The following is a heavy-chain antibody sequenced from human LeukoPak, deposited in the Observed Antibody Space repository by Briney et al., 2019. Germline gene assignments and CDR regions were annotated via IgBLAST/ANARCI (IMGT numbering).Heavy chain of an antibody. D-gene: IGHD6-6*01. CDR3: ARISIAARFSDY. V-gene: IGHV4-39*07. J-gene: IGHJ4*02. Sequence: SETLSLTCTVSGGPISSSSYYWGWIRQAPGKGLEWIGEINHSGSTNYNPSLKSRVTISVDTSKNQFSLKLSSVTAADTAVYYCARISIAARFSDYWGQGTLVTVSS. CDR1: GGPISSSSYY. CDR2: INHSGST.